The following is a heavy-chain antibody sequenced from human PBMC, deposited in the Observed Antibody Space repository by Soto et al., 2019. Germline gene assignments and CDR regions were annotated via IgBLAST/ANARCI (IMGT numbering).Heavy chain of an antibody. J-gene: IGHJ6*02. V-gene: IGHV1-18*01. CDR3: ARVGENSSPRYYGMDV. CDR2: ISAFNGNT. Sequence: ASVKVSCKASGYTLTSYGISWVRQAPGQGLEWMGWISAFNGNTNYAQRLQDRVTMTTDTSTSTAYMELRSLRSDDTAVYYCARVGENSSPRYYGMDVWGQGTTVTVSS. CDR1: GYTLTSYG. D-gene: IGHD3-10*01.